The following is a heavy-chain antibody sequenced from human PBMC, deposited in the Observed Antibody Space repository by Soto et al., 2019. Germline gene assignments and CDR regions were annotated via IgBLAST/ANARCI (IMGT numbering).Heavy chain of an antibody. Sequence: SVKVSCKASGGTFSSYAISWVRQAPGQGLEWMGGIISLFGTVNYPQKFQGRVTITADESTSTAHMELTSLRSEDTAVYYCAREGGPPTGTTSYAFGMWGQGTMVTVSS. D-gene: IGHD1-1*01. J-gene: IGHJ3*01. CDR2: IISLFGTV. CDR1: GGTFSSYA. V-gene: IGHV1-69*13. CDR3: AREGGPPTGTTSYAFGM.